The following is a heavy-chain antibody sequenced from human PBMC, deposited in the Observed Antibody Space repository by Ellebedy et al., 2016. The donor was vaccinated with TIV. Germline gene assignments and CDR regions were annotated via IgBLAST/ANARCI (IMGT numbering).Heavy chain of an antibody. Sequence: SVKVSCXASGGTFSSYAISWVRQAPGQGLEWMGGIIPIFGTANYAQKFQGRVTITADKSTSTAYMELSSLRSEDTAVYYCARSGPPYYGSGSYNWFDPWGQGTLVTVSS. CDR2: IIPIFGTA. V-gene: IGHV1-69*06. CDR3: ARSGPPYYGSGSYNWFDP. J-gene: IGHJ5*02. CDR1: GGTFSSYA. D-gene: IGHD3-10*01.